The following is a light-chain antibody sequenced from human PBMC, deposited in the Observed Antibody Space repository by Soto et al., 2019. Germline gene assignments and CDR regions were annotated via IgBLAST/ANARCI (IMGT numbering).Light chain of an antibody. CDR3: AAWDDRLSGPV. Sequence: AVVTQPPSASGTPGQRVTISCSGSSSNIGSNYIYWYQQIPGTAPTIVIYTNNQRPSGVPDRFSGSKSGTSASLAISGLRSEDEAVYYCAAWDDRLSGPVFGGGTKLTVL. V-gene: IGLV1-47*02. CDR2: TNN. J-gene: IGLJ2*01. CDR1: SSNIGSNY.